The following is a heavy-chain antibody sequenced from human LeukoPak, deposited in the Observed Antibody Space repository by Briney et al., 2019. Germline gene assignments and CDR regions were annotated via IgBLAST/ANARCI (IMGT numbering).Heavy chain of an antibody. V-gene: IGHV1-24*01. CDR3: ATSGALQYGYFDY. D-gene: IGHD4-11*01. CDR2: FDPEDGET. J-gene: IGHJ4*02. CDR1: GYTLTELS. Sequence: ASVKVSCKVSGYTLTELSMHWVRQAPGKGLEGMGGFDPEDGETIYAQKFQGRVTMTEDTSTDTAYMELSSLRSEDTAVYYCATSGALQYGYFDYWGQGTLVTVSS.